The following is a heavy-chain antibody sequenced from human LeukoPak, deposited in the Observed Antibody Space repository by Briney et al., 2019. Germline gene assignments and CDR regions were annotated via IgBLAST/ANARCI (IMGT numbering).Heavy chain of an antibody. J-gene: IGHJ6*02. CDR3: AKIRVTSLSGGPGCMDV. V-gene: IGHV3-23*01. CDR1: GFTFSSYA. Sequence: GGSLRLSCAASGFTFSSYAMSWVRQAPGKGLEWVSAISGSGGSTYYADSVKGRFTISRDNSKNTLYLQMNSLRAEDTAVYYCAKIRVTSLSGGPGCMDVWGQGTTVTVSS. D-gene: IGHD3-3*01. CDR2: ISGSGGST.